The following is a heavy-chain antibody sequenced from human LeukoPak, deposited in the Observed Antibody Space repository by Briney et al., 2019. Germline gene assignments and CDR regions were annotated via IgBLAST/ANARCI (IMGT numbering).Heavy chain of an antibody. CDR2: INHSGST. D-gene: IGHD1-26*01. V-gene: IGHV4-34*01. CDR1: GGSFSGYY. CDR3: ARHEYSGSYYGLSWFDP. J-gene: IGHJ5*02. Sequence: KSSETLSLTRAVYGGSFSGYYWSWIRQPPGKGLEWIGEINHSGSTNYNPSLKSRVTISVDTSKNQFSLKLSSVTAADTAVYYCARHEYSGSYYGLSWFDPWGQGTLVTVSS.